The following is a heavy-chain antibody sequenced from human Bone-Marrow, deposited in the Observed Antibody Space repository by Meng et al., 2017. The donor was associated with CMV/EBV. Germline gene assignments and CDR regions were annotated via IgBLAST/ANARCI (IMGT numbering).Heavy chain of an antibody. CDR2: IYYSGST. CDR3: ARRRHYYGMDV. J-gene: IGHJ6*02. D-gene: IGHD6-25*01. Sequence: SETLSLTCTVSGGSISSSSYYWGWIRQPPEKGLEWIGSIYYSGSTYYNPSLKSRVTISVDTSKNQFSLKLSSVTAADTAVYYCARRRHYYGMDVWGQGTTVTVSS. V-gene: IGHV4-39*01. CDR1: GGSISSSSYY.